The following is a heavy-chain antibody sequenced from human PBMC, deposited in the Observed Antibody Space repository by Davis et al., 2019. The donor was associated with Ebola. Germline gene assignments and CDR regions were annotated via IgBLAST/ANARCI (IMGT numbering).Heavy chain of an antibody. J-gene: IGHJ6*02. V-gene: IGHV3-11*01. CDR2: ISSSGRTI. CDR3: ARRLWSPYYYYGMDV. Sequence: GGSLRLSCAASGFTFSDYYMSRIRQAPGKGLEWVSYISSSGRTIYYADSVKGRFTISRDNAKNSLYLQMNSLRAEDTAVYYCARRLWSPYYYYGMDVWGQGTTVTVSS. D-gene: IGHD2-21*01. CDR1: GFTFSDYY.